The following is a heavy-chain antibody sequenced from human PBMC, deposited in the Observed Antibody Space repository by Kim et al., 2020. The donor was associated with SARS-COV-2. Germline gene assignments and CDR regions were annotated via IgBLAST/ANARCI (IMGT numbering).Heavy chain of an antibody. V-gene: IGHV3-23*01. D-gene: IGHD3-10*01. J-gene: IGHJ4*02. CDR3: AKEIVLPPELPPNPFDY. Sequence: VKGRLTISRDNSKNTLYLQMNSLRAEDTAVYYCAKEIVLPPELPPNPFDYWGQGTLVTVSS.